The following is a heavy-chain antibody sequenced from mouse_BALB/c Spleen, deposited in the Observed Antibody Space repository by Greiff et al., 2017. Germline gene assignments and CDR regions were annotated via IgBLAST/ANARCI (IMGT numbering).Heavy chain of an antibody. V-gene: IGHV1S81*02. D-gene: IGHD1-1*01. CDR2: INPSNGRT. J-gene: IGHJ1*01. Sequence: VQLQQSGAELVKPGASVKLSCKASGYTFTSYWMHWVKQRPGQGLEWIGEINPSNGRTNYNEKFKSKATLTVDKSSSTAYMQLSSLTSEDSAVYYCARCLITTVVDWYFDVWGAGTTVTVSS. CDR3: ARCLITTVVDWYFDV. CDR1: GYTFTSYW.